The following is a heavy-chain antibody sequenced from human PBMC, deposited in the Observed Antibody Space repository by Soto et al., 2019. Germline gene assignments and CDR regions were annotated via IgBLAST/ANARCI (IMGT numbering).Heavy chain of an antibody. CDR3: ARVRSAYYDFWRGSSLFDY. CDR2: INPSGGST. J-gene: IGHJ4*02. V-gene: IGHV1-46*01. D-gene: IGHD3-3*01. CDR1: GYTFTSYY. Sequence: PGASVKVSCKASGYTFTSYYMHWVRQAPGQGLEWMGIINPSGGSTSYAQKFQGRVTMTRDTSTSTVYMELSSLRSEDTAVYYCARVRSAYYDFWRGSSLFDYWGQGTLVTVSS.